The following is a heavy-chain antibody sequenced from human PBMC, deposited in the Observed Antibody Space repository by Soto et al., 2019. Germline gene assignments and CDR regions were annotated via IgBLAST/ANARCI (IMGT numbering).Heavy chain of an antibody. Sequence: SETLSLTCTVSGGSIGSGGYYWSWIRQHPGKGLEWIASIYYSGTTYYSPSLKSRVTISVDTSKNHFSLKLSSVTAADTAVYYCSRERESASEHWGQGTLVTVSS. J-gene: IGHJ4*02. CDR2: IYYSGTT. CDR3: SRERESASEH. V-gene: IGHV4-39*02. CDR1: GGSIGSGGYY.